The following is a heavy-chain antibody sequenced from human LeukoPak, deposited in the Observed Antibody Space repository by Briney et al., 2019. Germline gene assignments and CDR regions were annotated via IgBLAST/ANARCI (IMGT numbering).Heavy chain of an antibody. CDR1: GFTFSSYA. D-gene: IGHD3-22*01. Sequence: GGSLRLSCAASGFTFSSYAMSWVRQAPGKGLAWVSTIGGGSGSTYCADSVKGRFTISRDNSKNTLYLQMNSLRDEDTAVYYCAKHRFESGGYHSTDWGQGTLVTVSS. CDR2: IGGGSGST. V-gene: IGHV3-23*01. J-gene: IGHJ4*02. CDR3: AKHRFESGGYHSTD.